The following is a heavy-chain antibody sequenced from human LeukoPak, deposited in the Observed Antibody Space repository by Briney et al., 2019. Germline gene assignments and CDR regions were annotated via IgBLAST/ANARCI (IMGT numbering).Heavy chain of an antibody. CDR2: ISSSSSYI. J-gene: IGHJ4*02. CDR1: GFTFSSYS. CDR3: ARDRGVLLWFGELLYLDY. V-gene: IGHV3-21*01. Sequence: GGSVRLSCAASGFTFSSYSMNWVRQAPGKGLEWVSSISSSSSYIYYADSVKGRFTISRDNAKNSLYLQMNSLRAEDTAVYYCARDRGVLLWFGELLYLDYWGQGTLVTVSS. D-gene: IGHD3-10*01.